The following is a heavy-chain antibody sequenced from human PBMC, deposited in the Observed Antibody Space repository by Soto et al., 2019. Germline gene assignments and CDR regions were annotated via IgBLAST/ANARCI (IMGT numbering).Heavy chain of an antibody. CDR3: ARGPSDYYMDV. Sequence: GGSLRLSCAASGFTFSSYAMSWVRQAPGKGLEWVSNISSSSSTIYYADSVKGRFTISRDNAKNTLYLQMNSLRAEDTAVYYCARGPSDYYMDVWGKGTTVTV. J-gene: IGHJ6*03. V-gene: IGHV3-48*01. CDR2: ISSSSSTI. CDR1: GFTFSSYA.